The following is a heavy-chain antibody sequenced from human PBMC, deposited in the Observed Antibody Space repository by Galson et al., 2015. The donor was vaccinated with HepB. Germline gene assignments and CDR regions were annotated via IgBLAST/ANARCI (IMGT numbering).Heavy chain of an antibody. J-gene: IGHJ6*03. CDR1: GFTFSSYS. Sequence: SLRLSCAASGFTFSSYSMNWVRQAPGKGLEWVSYISSSSSTIYYADSVKGRFTISRDNAKNSLYLQMNSLRAEDTAVYYCARAHSSSWSRIYYYYYMDVWGKGTTVTVSS. V-gene: IGHV3-48*01. D-gene: IGHD6-13*01. CDR2: ISSSSSTI. CDR3: ARAHSSSWSRIYYYYYMDV.